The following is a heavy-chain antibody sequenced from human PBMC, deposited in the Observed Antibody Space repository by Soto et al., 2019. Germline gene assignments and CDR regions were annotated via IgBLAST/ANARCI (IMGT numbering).Heavy chain of an antibody. CDR3: AKGPRNDSSGYYDY. V-gene: IGHV3-30*18. Sequence: PGGSLRLSCAASGFTFSSYGMHWVRQAPGKGLEWVAVISYDGSNKYYADSVKGRFTISRDNSKNTLYLQMNSLRAEDTAVYYCAKGPRNDSSGYYDYWGQGTLVTVSS. CDR1: GFTFSSYG. J-gene: IGHJ4*02. CDR2: ISYDGSNK. D-gene: IGHD3-22*01.